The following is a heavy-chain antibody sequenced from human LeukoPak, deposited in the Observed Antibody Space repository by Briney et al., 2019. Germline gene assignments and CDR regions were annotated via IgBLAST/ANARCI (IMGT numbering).Heavy chain of an antibody. CDR3: ARGNFYDNKGYSPELRY. D-gene: IGHD3-10*01. Sequence: ASVKVSCKTSGYTFASYYTHWLRQAPGQRFEWMGWSDPKSGATKYEHFQGRVTMTRDTSISTAYMELSRLTSDDTAVHYCARGNFYDNKGYSPELRYWGQGTLVTVSS. CDR2: SDPKSGAT. V-gene: IGHV1-2*02. CDR1: GYTFASYY. J-gene: IGHJ4*02.